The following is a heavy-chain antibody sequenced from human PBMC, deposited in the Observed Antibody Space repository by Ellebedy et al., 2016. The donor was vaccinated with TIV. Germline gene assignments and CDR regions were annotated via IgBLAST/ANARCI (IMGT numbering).Heavy chain of an antibody. CDR1: GFTFSHYA. V-gene: IGHV3-64D*06. D-gene: IGHD2-21*02. Sequence: PGGSLRLSCSASGFTFSHYAMHWVRQAPGKGLEYVSAMNNNGGNTYYADSVKGRFTISRDNSKNTLYLQMNSLRPEDTAMYYCVKDRGDIIRDCDYWGQGTLVTVSS. CDR3: VKDRGDIIRDCDY. J-gene: IGHJ4*02. CDR2: MNNNGGNT.